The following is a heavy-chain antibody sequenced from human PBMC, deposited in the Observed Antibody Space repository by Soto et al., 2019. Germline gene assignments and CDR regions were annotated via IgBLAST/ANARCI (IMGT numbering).Heavy chain of an antibody. J-gene: IGHJ6*02. CDR1: GFTFDDYT. CDR2: ISWDGGST. D-gene: IGHD1-26*01. CDR3: AKDIKSGKDYYYGMDV. Sequence: GGSLRLSCAASGFTFDDYTMHWVRQAPGKGLEWVSLISWDGGSTYYADSVKGRFTISRDNGKNSLYLQMNSLRTEDTALYYCAKDIKSGKDYYYGMDVWGQGTTVTVSS. V-gene: IGHV3-43*01.